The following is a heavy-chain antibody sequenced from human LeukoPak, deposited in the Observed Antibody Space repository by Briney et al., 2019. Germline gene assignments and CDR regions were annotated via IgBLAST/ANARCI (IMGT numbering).Heavy chain of an antibody. J-gene: IGHJ6*03. Sequence: GASVKVSCKASGGTFSSYAISWVRQAPGQGLEWMGGIIPIFGTANYAQKFQGRVTITTDESTSTAYMELSSLRSEGTAVYYCARGSDPNYYYYMDVWGKGTTVTVSS. CDR3: ARGSDPNYYYYMDV. V-gene: IGHV1-69*05. CDR2: IIPIFGTA. D-gene: IGHD3-10*01. CDR1: GGTFSSYA.